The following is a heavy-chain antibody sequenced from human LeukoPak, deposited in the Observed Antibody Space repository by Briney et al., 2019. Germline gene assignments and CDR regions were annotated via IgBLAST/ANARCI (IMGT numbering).Heavy chain of an antibody. V-gene: IGHV4-39*07. CDR1: GGSISSSSYY. J-gene: IGHJ5*02. CDR2: IYYSGST. CDR3: TRRLWFGESEYGVNWFDP. Sequence: SETLSLTCTVSGGSISSSSYYWGWIRQPPGKGLEWIGSIYYSGSTYYNPSLKSRVTISVDTSKNQFSLKLRSVTAADTAVYYCTRRLWFGESEYGVNWFDPWGQGILVTVSS. D-gene: IGHD3-10*01.